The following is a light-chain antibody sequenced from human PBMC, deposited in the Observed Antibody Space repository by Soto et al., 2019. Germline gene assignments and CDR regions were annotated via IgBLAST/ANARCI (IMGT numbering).Light chain of an antibody. J-gene: IGKJ1*01. CDR2: GTS. V-gene: IGKV3-15*01. CDR1: QSVTTN. Sequence: VMTQAQISLSVSSGARATLSCRASQSVTTNLAWYQQKPGQAPRLLIYGTSNRAAGVPARYSGSRSGTDFTLTISSLQSEDFAVYCCQQYETFGQGTKVDIK. CDR3: QQYET.